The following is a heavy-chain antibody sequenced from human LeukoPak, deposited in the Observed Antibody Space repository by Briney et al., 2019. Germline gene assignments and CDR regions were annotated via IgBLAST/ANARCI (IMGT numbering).Heavy chain of an antibody. CDR1: GGTFSSYA. CDR3: ARESGVRGVIIPNWFDP. CDR2: IIPIFGTA. V-gene: IGHV1-69*13. Sequence: ASVKVSCKASGGTFSSYAISWVRQAPGQGLEWMGGIIPIFGTASYAQKFQGRVTITADESTSTAYMELSSLRSEDTAVYYCARESGVRGVIIPNWFDPWGQGTLVTVSS. D-gene: IGHD3-10*01. J-gene: IGHJ5*02.